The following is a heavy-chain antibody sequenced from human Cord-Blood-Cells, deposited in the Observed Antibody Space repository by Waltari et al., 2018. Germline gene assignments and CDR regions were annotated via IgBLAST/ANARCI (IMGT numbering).Heavy chain of an antibody. V-gene: IGHV3-48*03. CDR3: ARVAYGGNSYYFDY. D-gene: IGHD4-17*01. J-gene: IGHJ4*02. CDR1: GFPFRSYE. CDR2: ISSSGSTI. Sequence: EVQLVESGGGLVQPGGSLSPSCSASGFPFRSYEMNWVRQAPGKGLEWVSYISSSGSTIYYADSVKGRFTISRDNAKNSLYLQMNSLRAEDTAVYYCARVAYGGNSYYFDYWGQGTLVTVSS.